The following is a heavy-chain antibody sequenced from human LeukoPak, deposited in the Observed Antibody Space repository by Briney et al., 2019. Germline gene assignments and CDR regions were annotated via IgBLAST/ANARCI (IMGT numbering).Heavy chain of an antibody. D-gene: IGHD3-3*01. CDR2: ISPNSGGT. V-gene: IGHV1-2*02. CDR1: GYTFTGYF. J-gene: IGHJ3*02. CDR3: ARDLVGDAFDI. Sequence: ASVKVSCKASGYTFTGYFMHWVRQAPGQGLEWMGWISPNSGGTNYAQKFQGRVTMTRDTSISTAYLELSTLRSDDTAMYYCARDLVGDAFDIWGQGTMVTVSS.